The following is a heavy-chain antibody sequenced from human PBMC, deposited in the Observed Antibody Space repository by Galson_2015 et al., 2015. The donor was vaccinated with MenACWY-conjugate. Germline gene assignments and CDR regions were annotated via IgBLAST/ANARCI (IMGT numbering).Heavy chain of an antibody. CDR1: GDSVSGTTVA. CDR2: TYYTSRWDT. CDR3: AREVLNIFDS. Sequence: CAISGDSVSGTTVAWNWIRQSPSRGLEWLGRTYYTSRWDTNYSLSVSPRLALRPATSNNQVTLQLNSVTPEDTAVYYCAREVLNIFDSWGQGTLVTVSS. V-gene: IGHV6-1*01. D-gene: IGHD3-9*01. J-gene: IGHJ4*02.